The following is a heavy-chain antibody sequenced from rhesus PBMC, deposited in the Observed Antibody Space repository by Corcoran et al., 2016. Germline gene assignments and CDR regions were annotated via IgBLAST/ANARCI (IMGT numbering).Heavy chain of an antibody. J-gene: IGHJ5-1*01. CDR3: ARDRPSNDRFDV. V-gene: IGHV4S2*01. CDR2: IYGSGGNT. D-gene: IGHD4-23*01. Sequence: QVQLQESGPGLVKPSETLHLHCPVSGASIRSYYWIWILLAPGKGLDWIGRIYGSGGNTDYNPSLKSRVTISMDRSKNQFSLKLSSVTVADTAVYYCARDRPSNDRFDVWGAGLLVTVSP. CDR1: GASIRSYY.